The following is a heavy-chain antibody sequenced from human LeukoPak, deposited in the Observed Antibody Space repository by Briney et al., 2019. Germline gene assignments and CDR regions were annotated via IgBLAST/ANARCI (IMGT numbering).Heavy chain of an antibody. CDR1: GFTVSHYY. J-gene: IGHJ4*02. Sequence: GGSLRLSCAASGFTVSHYYMTWVRQAPGKGLECVSVIYSGGSTYSADSVKGRVTISRDNAQNSLYLQMDNVRAEGTGVYYCARDFYAGFALDYWGQGTLVTVSS. CDR2: IYSGGST. D-gene: IGHD2/OR15-2a*01. V-gene: IGHV3-53*01. CDR3: ARDFYAGFALDY.